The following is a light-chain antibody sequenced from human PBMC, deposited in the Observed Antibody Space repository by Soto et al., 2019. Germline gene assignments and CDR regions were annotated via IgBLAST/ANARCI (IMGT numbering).Light chain of an antibody. CDR3: QQYGSSAWT. CDR1: QRVSSNY. CDR2: GAS. J-gene: IGKJ1*01. Sequence: EIVLTQSPGTLSLSPGERATLSCRASQRVSSNYLAWCQQKPGQAPRLLIYGASRRATGIPDRFSGSGSGTDFTLTISRLEPEDFAVDYCQQYGSSAWTVGQGT. V-gene: IGKV3-20*01.